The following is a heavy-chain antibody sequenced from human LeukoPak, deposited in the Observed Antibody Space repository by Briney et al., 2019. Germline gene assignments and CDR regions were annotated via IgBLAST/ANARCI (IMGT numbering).Heavy chain of an antibody. CDR3: AKDGGDFWSGYPFDY. D-gene: IGHD3-3*01. Sequence: PGGSLRLSCAASGFTFSSYAMSWVRQAPGKGLEWVSAISGSGGSTYYADSVKGRFTISRDNSKNTLYLQMNSLRAEDTAVYYCAKDGGDFWSGYPFDYWGQGTLVTVSS. V-gene: IGHV3-23*01. J-gene: IGHJ4*02. CDR2: ISGSGGST. CDR1: GFTFSSYA.